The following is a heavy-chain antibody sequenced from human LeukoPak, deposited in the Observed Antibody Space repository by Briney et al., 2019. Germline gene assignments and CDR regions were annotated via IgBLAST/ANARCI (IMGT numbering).Heavy chain of an antibody. CDR3: ARASRDGYNQNFDH. J-gene: IGHJ4*02. V-gene: IGHV5-51*01. D-gene: IGHD5-24*01. CDR2: IYPGGSET. CDR1: GYSFSSYW. Sequence: GESLKISCKGLGYSFSSYWNAWVRQRPGKGLEWMGIIYPGGSETRYDPSFQGQVTISADSSTSTAYLQWSSLRASDTTMYYCARASRDGYNQNFDHWGQGTLVTVSS.